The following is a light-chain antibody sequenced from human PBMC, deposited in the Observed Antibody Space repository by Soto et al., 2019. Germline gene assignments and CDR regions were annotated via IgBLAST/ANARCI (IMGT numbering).Light chain of an antibody. CDR3: QQYNNWPPLT. V-gene: IGKV3-15*01. CDR1: QSVSSN. CDR2: GAS. J-gene: IGKJ4*01. Sequence: EVVMTQSPATLSVSPGERANLSCRASQSVSSNLAWYQQKPGQAPRLLIYGASTRATGIPARFSGSGSGTEFTLTISSLQSEDFAVYSCQQYNNWPPLTFGGGTKVEIK.